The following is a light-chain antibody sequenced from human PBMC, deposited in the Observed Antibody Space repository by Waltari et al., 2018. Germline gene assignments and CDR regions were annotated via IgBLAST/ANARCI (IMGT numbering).Light chain of an antibody. Sequence: EIVMTQSPATLSVSPGERATLSCRASQSVSNNLAWFQQKPGQAPRLLIYGASIRAPGIPVRFSGSGSGTEFTLTISSLLSEDFAVYYCQQYDNWPPSFTFGPGTKVDFK. CDR1: QSVSNN. CDR3: QQYDNWPPSFT. J-gene: IGKJ3*01. V-gene: IGKV3-15*01. CDR2: GAS.